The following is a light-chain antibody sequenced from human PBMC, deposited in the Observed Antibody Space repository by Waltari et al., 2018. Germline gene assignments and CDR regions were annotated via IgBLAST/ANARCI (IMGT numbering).Light chain of an antibody. V-gene: IGLV4-69*01. CDR3: QTGGHGTWV. J-gene: IGLJ3*02. Sequence: QLVLTQSPSASASLGASVKLTCTLSSGHSSNIIAWHQQQPEKGPRYLMKVNSDGSNSKGDEIPDRFSGSSSGPERYLTISSVQSEDEADYYCQTGGHGTWVFGGGTKLTVL. CDR1: SGHSSNI. CDR2: VNSDGSN.